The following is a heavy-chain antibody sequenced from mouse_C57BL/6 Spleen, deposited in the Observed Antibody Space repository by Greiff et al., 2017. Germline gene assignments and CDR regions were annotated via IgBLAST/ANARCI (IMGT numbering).Heavy chain of an antibody. D-gene: IGHD1-1*01. CDR1: GYTFTDYN. J-gene: IGHJ4*01. CDR3: ARGDYYGSSKGYYAMDY. CDR2: INPNNGGT. Sequence: EVKLQESGPELVKPGASVKIPCKASGYTFTDYNMDWVKQSHGKSLEWIGDINPNNGGTIYNQKFKGKATLTVDKSSSTAYMELRSLTSEDTAVYYCARGDYYGSSKGYYAMDYWGQGTSVTVSS. V-gene: IGHV1-18*01.